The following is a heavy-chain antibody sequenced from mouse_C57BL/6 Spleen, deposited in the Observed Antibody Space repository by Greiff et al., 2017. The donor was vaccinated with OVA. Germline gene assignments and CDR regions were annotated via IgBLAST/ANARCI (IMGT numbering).Heavy chain of an antibody. CDR3: TRGPNWDGGY. V-gene: IGHV1-15*01. Sequence: QVQLQQSGAELVRPGASVTLSCKASGYTFTDYEMHWVKQTPVHGLEWIGAIDPETGGTAYNQKFKGKAILTADTSSSTAYMELRSLTSEDSAVYYCTRGPNWDGGYWGQGTTLTVSS. J-gene: IGHJ2*01. CDR1: GYTFTDYE. D-gene: IGHD4-1*01. CDR2: IDPETGGT.